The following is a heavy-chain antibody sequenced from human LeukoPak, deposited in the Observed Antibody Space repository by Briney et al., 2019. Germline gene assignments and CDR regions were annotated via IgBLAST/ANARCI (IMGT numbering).Heavy chain of an antibody. Sequence: PGGSLKLSCAASGFTFSGSDMHWVRQASGKGLEWVGLIRSKPHSYTTVYAASVQGRFTISRDDSKNTAYLQMNSLKAEDTPVYYCTRQDCSGGSCSYVDYWGQGTLVTVSS. CDR3: TRQDCSGGSCSYVDY. V-gene: IGHV3-73*01. CDR2: IRSKPHSYTT. D-gene: IGHD2-15*01. J-gene: IGHJ4*02. CDR1: GFTFSGSD.